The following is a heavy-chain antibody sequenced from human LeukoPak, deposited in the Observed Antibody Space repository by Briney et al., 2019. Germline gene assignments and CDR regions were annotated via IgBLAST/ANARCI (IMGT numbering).Heavy chain of an antibody. J-gene: IGHJ4*02. CDR1: GDSINSLDL. Sequence: SGTLSLTCTVSGDSINSLDLWSWVRQPPGKGLEWIGEMYLSGTTHSNPSVKSRVTISIDKSKNQFFLNLSSVTAADTAVYYCAGLVGRYSSGLYYYYFDYWGQGTLATVSS. V-gene: IGHV4-4*02. D-gene: IGHD3-22*01. CDR3: AGLVGRYSSGLYYYYFDY. CDR2: MYLSGTT.